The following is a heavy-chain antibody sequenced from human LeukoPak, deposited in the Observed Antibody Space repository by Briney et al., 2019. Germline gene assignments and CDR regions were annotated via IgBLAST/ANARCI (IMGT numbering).Heavy chain of an antibody. J-gene: IGHJ4*02. Sequence: GGSLRLSCAASGFTFSTYAMSWVRQAPGKGLEWVSSISSSSSYIYYADSVKGRFTISRDNAKNSLYLQLNSLRAEDTALYYCVRPRSPASNDGGYWGQGTLVTVSS. V-gene: IGHV3-21*01. CDR2: ISSSSSYI. CDR3: VRPRSPASNDGGY. CDR1: GFTFSTYA. D-gene: IGHD1-1*01.